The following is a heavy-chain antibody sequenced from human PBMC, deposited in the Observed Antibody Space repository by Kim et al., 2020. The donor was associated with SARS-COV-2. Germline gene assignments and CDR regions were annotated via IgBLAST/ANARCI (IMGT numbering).Heavy chain of an antibody. Sequence: ASVKVSCKASGYTFTSYGISWVRQAPGQGLEWMGWISAYNGNTNYAQKLQGRVTMTTDTSTSTAYMELRSLRSDDTAVYYCARSPRYYDILTGYYNRATNFDYWGQGTLVTVSS. CDR3: ARSPRYYDILTGYYNRATNFDY. D-gene: IGHD3-9*01. J-gene: IGHJ4*02. V-gene: IGHV1-18*01. CDR1: GYTFTSYG. CDR2: ISAYNGNT.